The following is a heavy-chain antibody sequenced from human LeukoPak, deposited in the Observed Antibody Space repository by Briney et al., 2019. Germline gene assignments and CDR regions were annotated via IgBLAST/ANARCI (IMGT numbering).Heavy chain of an antibody. CDR2: IYSSGST. Sequence: SETLSLTCTVSGGSMNTYYWSWMRQPPGKGLEWIGYIYSSGSTTYSPSLKSRVTISVDAPKKQFSLKLSSVTAADTAVYYCARRRGSDISRLYYYYMDVWGKGTTVTVSS. D-gene: IGHD3-9*01. V-gene: IGHV4-59*08. CDR1: GGSMNTYY. CDR3: ARRRGSDISRLYYYYMDV. J-gene: IGHJ6*03.